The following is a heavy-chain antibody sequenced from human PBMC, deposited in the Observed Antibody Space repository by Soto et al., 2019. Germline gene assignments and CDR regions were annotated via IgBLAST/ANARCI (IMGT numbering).Heavy chain of an antibody. CDR1: GFTFSSYA. J-gene: IGHJ6*02. CDR3: AKDLSGYYYYGMDV. V-gene: IGHV3-23*01. Sequence: EVQLLESGGGLVQPGGSLRLSCAASGFTFSSYAMNWVRQAPGRGLEWVSSISGSGGSTYYADSVKGRFTISRDNSKNTLYLQMKSLRAEDTAVYYCAKDLSGYYYYGMDVWGQGTMVTVSS. CDR2: ISGSGGST.